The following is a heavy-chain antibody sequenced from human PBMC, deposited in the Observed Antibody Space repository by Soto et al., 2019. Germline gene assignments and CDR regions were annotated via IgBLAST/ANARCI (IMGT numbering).Heavy chain of an antibody. CDR2: MNPNSGNT. J-gene: IGHJ3*02. Sequence: ASVKVSCKASGYTFTSYDINWVRQATGQGIEWMGWMNPNSGNTCYAQKFQGRVTMTRNTSISTAYMELSSLRSEDTAVYYCARDSYDSSGYDAFDIWGQGTMVTVSS. D-gene: IGHD3-22*01. CDR1: GYTFTSYD. CDR3: ARDSYDSSGYDAFDI. V-gene: IGHV1-8*01.